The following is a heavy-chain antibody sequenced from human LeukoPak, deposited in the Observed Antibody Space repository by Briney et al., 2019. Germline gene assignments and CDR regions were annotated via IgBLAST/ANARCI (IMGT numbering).Heavy chain of an antibody. CDR3: AREYCSSTSCCFDY. D-gene: IGHD2-2*01. CDR2: ISGSGGST. CDR1: GFTFSSHA. J-gene: IGHJ4*02. V-gene: IGHV3-23*01. Sequence: GGSLRLSCAASGFTFSSHAMSWVRQAPGKGLEWVSAISGSGGSTYYADSVKGRFTISRDNSKNTLYLQMNSLRAEDTAVYYCAREYCSSTSCCFDYWGQGTLVTVSS.